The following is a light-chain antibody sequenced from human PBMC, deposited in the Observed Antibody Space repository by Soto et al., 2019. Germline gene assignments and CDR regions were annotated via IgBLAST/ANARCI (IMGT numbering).Light chain of an antibody. J-gene: IGLJ1*01. V-gene: IGLV1-44*01. Sequence: QSVLTQPPTASGTPGQTVTISCSASSSNIGSNTVNWYQHLPGTAPKLLMYSNNQPPSGVPDRFSGSKSGTSASLAISGLQSEDEADYYCAAWDDSLNDYVFGTGTKLTVL. CDR1: SSNIGSNT. CDR3: AAWDDSLNDYV. CDR2: SNN.